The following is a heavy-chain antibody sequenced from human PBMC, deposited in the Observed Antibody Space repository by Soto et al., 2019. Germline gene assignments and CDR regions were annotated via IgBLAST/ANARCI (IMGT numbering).Heavy chain of an antibody. V-gene: IGHV3-33*01. Sequence: GGSLRLSCAASGFTFSSYGMHWVRQAPGKGLEWVAVIWYDGSNKYYADSVKGRFTISRDNSKNTLYLQMNSLRAEDTAVYYCARESSDHSSPDYWGQGTLVTVSS. CDR2: IWYDGSNK. D-gene: IGHD6-13*01. CDR1: GFTFSSYG. J-gene: IGHJ4*02. CDR3: ARESSDHSSPDY.